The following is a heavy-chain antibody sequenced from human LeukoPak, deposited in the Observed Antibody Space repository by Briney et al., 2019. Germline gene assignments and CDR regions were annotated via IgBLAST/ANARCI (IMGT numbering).Heavy chain of an antibody. CDR1: GGSISSSSYY. V-gene: IGHV4-39*01. CDR3: ARVSSSISCFGLDY. J-gene: IGHJ4*02. D-gene: IGHD2-2*01. CDR2: IYYSGST. Sequence: PSETLSLTCTVSGGSISSSSYYWGWIRQPPGKGLEWIGSIYYSGSTYYNPSLKSRVTISVDTSKNQFSLKLSSVTAADTAVYYCARVSSSISCFGLDYWGQGILVTVSS.